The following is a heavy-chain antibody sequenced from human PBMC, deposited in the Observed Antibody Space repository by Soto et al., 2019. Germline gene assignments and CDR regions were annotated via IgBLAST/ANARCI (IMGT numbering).Heavy chain of an antibody. CDR1: GGSISSYY. D-gene: IGHD5-12*01. CDR2: IYYSGST. J-gene: IGHJ4*02. Sequence: SETLSLTCTVSGGSISSYYWSWIRQPPGKGLEWIGYIYYSGSTNYNPSLKSRVTISVDTSKNQFSLKLSSVTAADTAVYYCASRTIRDSPPHYWGQGTLVTVSS. V-gene: IGHV4-59*01. CDR3: ASRTIRDSPPHY.